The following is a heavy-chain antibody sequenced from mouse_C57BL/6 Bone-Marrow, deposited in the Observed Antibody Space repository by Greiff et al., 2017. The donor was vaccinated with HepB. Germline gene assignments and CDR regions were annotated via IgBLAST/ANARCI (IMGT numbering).Heavy chain of an antibody. D-gene: IGHD2-1*01. CDR2: IHPNSGST. CDR1: GYTFTSYW. V-gene: IGHV1-64*01. Sequence: QVQLKHPGAELVKPGASVKLSCKASGYTFTSYWMHWVKQRPGQGLEWIGMIHPNSGSTNYNEKFKSKATLTVDKSSSTAYMQLSSLTSEDSAVYYCTTIPSYWYFDVWGTGTTVTVSS. J-gene: IGHJ1*03. CDR3: TTIPSYWYFDV.